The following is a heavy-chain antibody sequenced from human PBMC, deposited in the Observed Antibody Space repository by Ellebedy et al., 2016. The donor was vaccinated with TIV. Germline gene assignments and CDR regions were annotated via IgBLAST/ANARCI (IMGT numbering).Heavy chain of an antibody. Sequence: PGGSLRLSCAASGFTFSSYSMNWVRQAPGKGLEWVSYISSSSSTIYYADSVKGRFTISRDNAKNSLYLQMNSLRAEDTAVYYCARVVVAPPGSYYYYYGMDVWGQGTTVTVSS. J-gene: IGHJ6*02. CDR1: GFTFSSYS. D-gene: IGHD2-15*01. V-gene: IGHV3-48*04. CDR3: ARVVVAPPGSYYYYYGMDV. CDR2: ISSSSSTI.